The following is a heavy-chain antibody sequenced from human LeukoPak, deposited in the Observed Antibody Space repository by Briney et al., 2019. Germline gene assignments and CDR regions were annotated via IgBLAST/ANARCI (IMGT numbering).Heavy chain of an antibody. Sequence: KPSETLSLTCAVYGGSFSGYYWSWIRQPPGKGLEWIGEINHSGSTNYNPSLKSRVTISVDTSKNQFSLKLSSVTAADTAVYYCARVHLGYCSGGSCYPRFYFDYWGQGTLVTVSS. J-gene: IGHJ4*02. CDR3: ARVHLGYCSGGSCYPRFYFDY. CDR1: GGSFSGYY. CDR2: INHSGST. V-gene: IGHV4-34*01. D-gene: IGHD2-15*01.